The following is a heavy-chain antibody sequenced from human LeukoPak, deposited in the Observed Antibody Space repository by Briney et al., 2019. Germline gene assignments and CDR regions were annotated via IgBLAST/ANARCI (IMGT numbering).Heavy chain of an antibody. V-gene: IGHV4-30-4*08. CDR2: IYYSGST. D-gene: IGHD6-13*01. J-gene: IGHJ4*02. CDR1: GGSISSYY. CDR3: ARTGYSSSWGYFDY. Sequence: SETLSLTCTVSGGSISSYYWSWIRQPPGKGLEWIGYIYYSGSTYYNPSLKSRVTISVDTSKSQFSLKLSSVTAADTAVYYCARTGYSSSWGYFDYWGQGTLVTVSS.